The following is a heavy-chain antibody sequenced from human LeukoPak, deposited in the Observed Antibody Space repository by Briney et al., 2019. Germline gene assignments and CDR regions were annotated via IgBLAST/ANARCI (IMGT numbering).Heavy chain of an antibody. D-gene: IGHD2-15*01. J-gene: IGHJ3*02. CDR1: GGSISSSNC. CDR2: IYHSGSI. V-gene: IGHV4-4*02. Sequence: SETLSLTCAVSGGSISSSNCWSWVRQPPGKGLEWIGEIYHSGSINYNPSLKSRVTISVGKSKNQFSLNLSSVTAADTAMYYCASSGHTPPGAFDIWGQGTMVTVSS. CDR3: ASSGHTPPGAFDI.